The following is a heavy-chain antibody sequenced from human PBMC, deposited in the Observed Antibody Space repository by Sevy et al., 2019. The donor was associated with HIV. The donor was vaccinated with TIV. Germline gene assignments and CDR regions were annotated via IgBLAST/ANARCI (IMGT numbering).Heavy chain of an antibody. CDR2: IYYSGST. V-gene: IGHV4-59*01. CDR1: GGSISSYY. Sequence: SETLSLTCTVSGGSISSYYWSWIRQPPGKGLEWIGYIYYSGSTNYNPSPKSRVTISVDTSKNQFSLKLSSVTAADTAVYYCARGDYYMDVWGKGTTVTVSS. CDR3: ARGDYYMDV. J-gene: IGHJ6*03.